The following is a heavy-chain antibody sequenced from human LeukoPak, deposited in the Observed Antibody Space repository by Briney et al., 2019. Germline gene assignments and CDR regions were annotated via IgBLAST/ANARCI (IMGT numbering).Heavy chain of an antibody. CDR2: INPNSGGT. J-gene: IGHJ4*02. Sequence: AASVKVSRKASGYTFTGYYMHWVRQAPGQGLEWMGRINPNSGGTNYAQKFQGRVTMTRDTSISTAYMELSRLRSDDTAVYYCASQTYYYDSSGLSPLGYWGQGTLVTVSS. CDR1: GYTFTGYY. D-gene: IGHD3-22*01. V-gene: IGHV1-2*06. CDR3: ASQTYYYDSSGLSPLGY.